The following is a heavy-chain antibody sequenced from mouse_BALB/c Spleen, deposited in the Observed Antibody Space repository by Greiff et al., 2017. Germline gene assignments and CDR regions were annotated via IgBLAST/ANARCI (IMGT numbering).Heavy chain of an antibody. V-gene: IGHV1-4*01. CDR1: GYTFTSYT. D-gene: IGHD1-2*01. Sequence: VKLMESGAELARPGASVKMSCKASGYTFTSYTMHWVKQRPGQGLEWIGYINPSSGYTNYNQKFKDKATLTADKSSSTAYMQLSSLTSEDSAVYYCARRVRLRNYAMDYWGQGTSVTVSS. CDR2: INPSSGYT. CDR3: ARRVRLRNYAMDY. J-gene: IGHJ4*01.